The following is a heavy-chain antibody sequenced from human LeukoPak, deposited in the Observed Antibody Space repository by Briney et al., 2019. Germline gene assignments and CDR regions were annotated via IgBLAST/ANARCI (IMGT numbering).Heavy chain of an antibody. CDR3: APSPCSGDSCYRFDF. J-gene: IGHJ4*02. V-gene: IGHV4-4*02. CDR2: IHHSGST. D-gene: IGHD2-15*01. Sequence: PSETLSLTCAVSGASISSSYWWSWVRQPPGKGLEWLGEIHHSGSTKYNPSLKSRVTISVDKSKNQFSLKLSSVTAADTAVYYCAPSPCSGDSCYRFDFWGQGTQVTVSS. CDR1: GASISSSYW.